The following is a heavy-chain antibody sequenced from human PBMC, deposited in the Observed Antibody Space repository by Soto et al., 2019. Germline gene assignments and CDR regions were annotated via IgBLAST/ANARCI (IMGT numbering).Heavy chain of an antibody. Sequence: KVSCKASGGTFSSNTISWVRQDHGQGLEWMGRIIPILGIANYAQKFQGRVTITADKSTSTAYMELSSLRSEDTAVYYCASNGYCSSTSCYGAPYNWFDPWGQGTLVTVSS. J-gene: IGHJ5*02. V-gene: IGHV1-69*02. CDR2: IIPILGIA. CDR3: ASNGYCSSTSCYGAPYNWFDP. CDR1: GGTFSSNT. D-gene: IGHD2-2*01.